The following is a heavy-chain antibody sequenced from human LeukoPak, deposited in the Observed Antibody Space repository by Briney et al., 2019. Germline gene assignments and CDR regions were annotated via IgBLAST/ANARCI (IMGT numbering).Heavy chain of an antibody. J-gene: IGHJ4*02. CDR1: GFTVSSNY. V-gene: IGHV3-53*01. CDR3: TKAPGNIATRAVDY. CDR2: TYSGGST. D-gene: IGHD6-6*01. Sequence: GGSLRLSCAASGFTVSSNYMSWVRQAPGKGLEWVSVTYSGGSTYYADSVKGRFTISRDNSKNTLYLQMNSLRAEDTAVYFCTKAPGNIATRAVDYWGQGTLVTVSS.